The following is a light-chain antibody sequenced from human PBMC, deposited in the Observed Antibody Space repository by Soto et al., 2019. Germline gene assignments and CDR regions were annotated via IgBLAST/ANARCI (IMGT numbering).Light chain of an antibody. CDR2: LNS. Sequence: QSALTQPPSASGTPGQRVTISCSGDSSSIEGNTVSWYQQLPGMAPKLLIYLNSRRPSGVPDRLSGSKSGTSASLAISGLQSEDEAEYYCATWDDSLNLLYVFGTGTKVTVL. CDR1: SSSIEGNT. J-gene: IGLJ1*01. V-gene: IGLV1-44*01. CDR3: ATWDDSLNLLYV.